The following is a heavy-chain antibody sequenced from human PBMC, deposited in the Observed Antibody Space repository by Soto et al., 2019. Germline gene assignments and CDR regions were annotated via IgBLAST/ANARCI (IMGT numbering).Heavy chain of an antibody. CDR1: GGTFSSYA. Sequence: QVQLVQSGAEVKKPGSSVKVSCKASGGTFSSYAISWVRQAPGQGLEWMGGIIPIFGTANYAQKFQGRVTITADESTSTAYMELNSLRSEDTAVYYCAREYYDFWSGRRNWYFDLWGRGTLVTVSS. CDR3: AREYYDFWSGRRNWYFDL. CDR2: IIPIFGTA. V-gene: IGHV1-69*01. D-gene: IGHD3-3*01. J-gene: IGHJ2*01.